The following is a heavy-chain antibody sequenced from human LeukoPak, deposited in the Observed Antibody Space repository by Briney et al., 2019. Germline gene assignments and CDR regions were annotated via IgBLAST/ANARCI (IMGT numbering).Heavy chain of an antibody. J-gene: IGHJ4*02. Sequence: GGSLRLSCAASGFTFSSYWMSWVRQAPGKGLEWVANMNQDGSEKYYVDSVKGRFTISRDNAKKSLYLQMNSLRAEDTAVYYCGRVGAYYGSGSYSDYWGQGTLVTVSS. CDR3: GRVGAYYGSGSYSDY. CDR1: GFTFSSYW. D-gene: IGHD3-10*01. V-gene: IGHV3-7*01. CDR2: MNQDGSEK.